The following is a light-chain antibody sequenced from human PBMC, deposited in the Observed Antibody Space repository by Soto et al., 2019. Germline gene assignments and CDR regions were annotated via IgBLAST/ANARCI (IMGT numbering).Light chain of an antibody. CDR3: SSDAGNDKYV. J-gene: IGLJ1*01. CDR1: SSDVGGYNY. CDR2: EVS. Sequence: QSALTQPPSASGSPGQSVTISCTGTSSDVGGYNYVSWYQHHLGKAPKLMTYEVSKRPSGVPDRFSGSKSGNTASLTVSGLQADDEADYYCSSDAGNDKYVFGSGTKVTVL. V-gene: IGLV2-8*01.